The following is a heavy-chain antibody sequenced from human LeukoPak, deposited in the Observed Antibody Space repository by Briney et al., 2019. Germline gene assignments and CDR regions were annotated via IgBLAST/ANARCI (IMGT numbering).Heavy chain of an antibody. D-gene: IGHD5-12*01. CDR1: GFTFSNYA. CDR2: ISSNGDST. Sequence: PGGSLRLSCAASGFTFSNYAMHWVRQAPGKGLEYVSAISSNGDSTYYAKSVKGSFTISRDNSNNTLFLQMGSLTPEDMAVYYCARADSGPSFPPDYWGQGTLVTVSS. CDR3: ARADSGPSFPPDY. J-gene: IGHJ4*02. V-gene: IGHV3-64*01.